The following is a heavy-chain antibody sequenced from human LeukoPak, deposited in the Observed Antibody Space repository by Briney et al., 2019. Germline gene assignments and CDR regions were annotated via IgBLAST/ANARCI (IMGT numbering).Heavy chain of an antibody. D-gene: IGHD3-10*01. V-gene: IGHV4-34*01. CDR3: AREGGFTMLRGVINY. CDR2: INHSGST. J-gene: IGHJ4*02. CDR1: GGSFSGYY. Sequence: SETLSLTCAVYGGSFSGYYLSWIRQPPGKGLEWIGEINHSGSTNYNPSLKSRVTISVDTSKNQFSLKLSSVTAADTAVYYCAREGGFTMLRGVINYWGQGTLVTVSS.